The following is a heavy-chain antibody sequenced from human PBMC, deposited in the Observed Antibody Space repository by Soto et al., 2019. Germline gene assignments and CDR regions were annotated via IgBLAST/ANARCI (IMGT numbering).Heavy chain of an antibody. V-gene: IGHV3-21*01. CDR2: ISSSSSYI. CDR3: ARIGFGGYYAFDI. D-gene: IGHD3-22*01. Sequence: EVQLVESGGGLVKPGGSLRLSCAASGFTFSSYSMNWVRQAPGKGLEWVSSISSSSSYIYYADSVKGRFTISRDNAKNSLYLQMNSVRAEDTAVYYCARIGFGGYYAFDIWGHGTMVTVSS. J-gene: IGHJ3*02. CDR1: GFTFSSYS.